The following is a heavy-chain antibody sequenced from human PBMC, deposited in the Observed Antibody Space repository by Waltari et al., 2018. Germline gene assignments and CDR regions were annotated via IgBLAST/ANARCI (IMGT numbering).Heavy chain of an antibody. CDR2: ISRSGGGT. V-gene: IGHV3-23*01. CDR1: GFTFSSYA. Sequence: EVHLLDSGGGLVQPGESQKLSCAASGFTFSSYAMSWVRQAPGKGLGWVSSISRSGGGTYDADSGKGRFTISRDDSTNTLHLQRNSLRAEDTAVYYCARGAGSSAFDYWGQGTLVTVSS. CDR3: ARGAGSSAFDY. J-gene: IGHJ4*02. D-gene: IGHD2-15*01.